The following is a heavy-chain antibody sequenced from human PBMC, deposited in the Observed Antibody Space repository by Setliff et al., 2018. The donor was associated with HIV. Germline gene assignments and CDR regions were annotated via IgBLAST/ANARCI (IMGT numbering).Heavy chain of an antibody. Sequence: SVKVSCKASGGSFSRNAISWVRQAPGHGLEWMGGTIPPFSREQYAEKFQGRLTMTADESTSTAYMELSSLRSEDTAMYYCTIRGFGSGTVLLDYWGQGTLVTVSS. J-gene: IGHJ4*02. CDR2: TIPPFSRE. CDR3: TIRGFGSGTVLLDY. CDR1: GGSFSRNA. V-gene: IGHV1-69*13. D-gene: IGHD3-10*01.